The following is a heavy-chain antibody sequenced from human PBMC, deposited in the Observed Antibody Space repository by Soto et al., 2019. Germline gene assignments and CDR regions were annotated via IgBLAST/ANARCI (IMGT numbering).Heavy chain of an antibody. V-gene: IGHV1-46*02. CDR1: GYTFNTYY. CDR3: ARGGHIAVVTASFDN. D-gene: IGHD2-21*02. Sequence: QVQLVQSGAEVRKPGASVKVSCKPSGYTFNTYYLHWLRQAPGQALEWMGVIHPGGGGTTYAQKFLGRVTVTRDTSTTTVFMELSSLRSDDTAVYYCARGGHIAVVTASFDNWGQGTLVTVSS. J-gene: IGHJ4*02. CDR2: IHPGGGGT.